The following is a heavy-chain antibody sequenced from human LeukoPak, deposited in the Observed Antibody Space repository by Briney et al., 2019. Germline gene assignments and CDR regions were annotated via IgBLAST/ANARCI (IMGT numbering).Heavy chain of an antibody. V-gene: IGHV1-69*04. CDR1: GGTFSSYA. CDR3: ARVRGSYYAYYFDY. D-gene: IGHD1-26*01. Sequence: SVKVSCKASGGTFSSYAISWVRQAPGQGLEWMGRIIPILGIANYAQKFQGRVTITVDKSTSTAYMELSSLRSEDTAVYYCARVRGSYYAYYFDYWGQGTLVTVSS. CDR2: IIPILGIA. J-gene: IGHJ4*02.